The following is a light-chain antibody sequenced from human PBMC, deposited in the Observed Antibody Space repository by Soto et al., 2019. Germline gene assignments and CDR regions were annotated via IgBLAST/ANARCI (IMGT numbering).Light chain of an antibody. J-gene: IGKJ5*01. V-gene: IGKV3-11*01. CDR1: QSVSSY. Sequence: EITVTQSPANLSLSRGERGTLSCRASQSVSSYLAWYQQNPGQAPRLLIYDASNRATGIPARFSGSGSGTDFTLTISSLEPEDFAVYYCQHRSLWPVSFAQGTRLEIK. CDR2: DAS. CDR3: QHRSLWPVS.